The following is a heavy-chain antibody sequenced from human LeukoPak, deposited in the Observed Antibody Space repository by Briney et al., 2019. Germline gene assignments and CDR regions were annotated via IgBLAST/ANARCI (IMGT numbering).Heavy chain of an antibody. CDR3: AIQTYSSSSDYFDY. D-gene: IGHD6-6*01. CDR2: INHSGST. J-gene: IGHJ4*02. CDR1: GGSISSYY. V-gene: IGHV4-34*01. Sequence: SSETLSLTCTVSGGSISSYYWSWIRQPPGKGLEWIGEINHSGSTNYNPSLKSRVTISVDTSKNQFSLKLSSVTAADTAVYYCAIQTYSSSSDYFDYWGQGTLVTVSS.